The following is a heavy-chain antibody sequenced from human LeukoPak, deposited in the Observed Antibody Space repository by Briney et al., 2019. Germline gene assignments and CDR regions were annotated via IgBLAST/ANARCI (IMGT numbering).Heavy chain of an antibody. CDR2: IWYDGSNK. V-gene: IGHV3-33*01. J-gene: IGHJ4*02. D-gene: IGHD1-26*01. Sequence: GGSLRLSCAASGFTFSSYGMHWVRQAPGKGLEWVAVIWYDGSNKYYADSVKGRFTISRDNSKNTLHLQMNSLRAEDTAVYYCARDSQTYSGSYSVTDYWGQGTLVTVSS. CDR1: GFTFSSYG. CDR3: ARDSQTYSGSYSVTDY.